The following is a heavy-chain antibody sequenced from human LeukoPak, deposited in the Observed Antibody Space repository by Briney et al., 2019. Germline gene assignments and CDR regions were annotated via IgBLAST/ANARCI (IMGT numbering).Heavy chain of an antibody. Sequence: GASGKVSCTASGGTFTSYAISWVRQAPGQGLEWMGRIIPILGIANYAQKFQGRVTITADKSTSTAYMELSSLRSEDTAVYYCARDESKYYDILTGWGSNAFDIWGQGTMVTVSS. CDR3: ARDESKYYDILTGWGSNAFDI. CDR2: IIPILGIA. J-gene: IGHJ3*02. D-gene: IGHD3-9*01. V-gene: IGHV1-69*04. CDR1: GGTFTSYA.